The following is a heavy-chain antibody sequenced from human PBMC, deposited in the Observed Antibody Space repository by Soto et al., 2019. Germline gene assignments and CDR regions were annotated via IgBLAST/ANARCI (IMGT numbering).Heavy chain of an antibody. CDR1: GFTFSSYS. V-gene: IGHV3-48*01. D-gene: IGHD2-2*01. Sequence: GGSLRLSCAASGFTFSSYSMNWVRQAPGKGLEWVSYISSSSSTIYYADSVKGRFTISRDNAKNSLYLQMNSLRAEDTAVYYCARDQVAGVVVVVPAAHLGADAFDIWGQGTMVTVSS. J-gene: IGHJ3*02. CDR3: ARDQVAGVVVVVPAAHLGADAFDI. CDR2: ISSSSSTI.